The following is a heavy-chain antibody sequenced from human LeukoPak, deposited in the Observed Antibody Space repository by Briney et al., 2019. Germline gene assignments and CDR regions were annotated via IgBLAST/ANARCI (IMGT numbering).Heavy chain of an antibody. CDR2: IYYSGST. J-gene: IGHJ4*02. Sequence: PSQTLSLTCTVSGGSISSGSYYWGWIRQPPGTGLEWIGSIYYSGSTYYNPSLKSRVTISVDTSKNQFSLKLSSVTAADTAVYYCARVKWELHSYFDYWGQGTLVTVSS. CDR1: GGSISSGSYY. V-gene: IGHV4-39*07. D-gene: IGHD1-26*01. CDR3: ARVKWELHSYFDY.